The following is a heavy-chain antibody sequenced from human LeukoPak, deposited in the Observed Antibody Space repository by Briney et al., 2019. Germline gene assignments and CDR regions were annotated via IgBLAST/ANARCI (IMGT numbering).Heavy chain of an antibody. CDR2: MNPNSGNT. Sequence: ASVKVSCKASGYAFTSYDINWVRQATGQGLEWMGWMNPNSGNTGYAQKFQGRVTMTRNTSISTAYMELSSLRSEDTAVYYCARGYYYDILTGFNWFDPWGQGTLVTVSS. CDR1: GYAFTSYD. V-gene: IGHV1-8*01. CDR3: ARGYYYDILTGFNWFDP. D-gene: IGHD3-9*01. J-gene: IGHJ5*02.